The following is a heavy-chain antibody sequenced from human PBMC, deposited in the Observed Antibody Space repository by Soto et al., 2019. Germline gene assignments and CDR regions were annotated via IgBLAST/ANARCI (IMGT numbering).Heavy chain of an antibody. V-gene: IGHV1-69*01. J-gene: IGHJ4*02. CDR1: RDTFSTSG. CDR2: IIPIFGTA. Sequence: QAQLVQSGAEVKKPGSSVKVSCKASRDTFSTSGFSWVRQAPGQGLEWMGGIIPIFGTANYAQNFQGRVTITADESTGTVYMDLSRLRSEDTAVYYCARSGYSYGPNFDWGQGTLVTVSS. D-gene: IGHD5-18*01. CDR3: ARSGYSYGPNFD.